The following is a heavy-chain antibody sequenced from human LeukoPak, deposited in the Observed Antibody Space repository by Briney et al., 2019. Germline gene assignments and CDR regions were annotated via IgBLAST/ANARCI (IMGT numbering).Heavy chain of an antibody. V-gene: IGHV3-30*18. J-gene: IGHJ4*02. CDR3: AKEKGWELLRSYIDF. D-gene: IGHD1-26*01. CDR2: ISFDGTNT. Sequence: PGRSLRLSCETSGFTFSSYDMHWVRQAPGKGLQWVAVISFDGTNTVYLDSVKGRFTISRDNSKNTLYLQMNSLTSEDTATYYCAKEKGWELLRSYIDFWGQGTLVTVYS. CDR1: GFTFSSYD.